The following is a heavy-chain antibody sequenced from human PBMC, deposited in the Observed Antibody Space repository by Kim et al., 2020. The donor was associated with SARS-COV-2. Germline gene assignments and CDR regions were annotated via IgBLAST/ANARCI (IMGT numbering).Heavy chain of an antibody. V-gene: IGHV3-11*01. CDR2: ISYSGSTI. J-gene: IGHJ6*03. CDR1: EFTFSDDY. D-gene: IGHD4-17*01. Sequence: GGSLRLSCAASEFTFSDDYMSWIRQAPGKGLEWISYISYSGSTIYYADSVKGRFTISRDNANNSLYLQMHDLRAEDTAVYYCARLRYGDSSLFDYYYYYYMDVWGIGTPVTVSS. CDR3: ARLRYGDSSLFDYYYYYYMDV.